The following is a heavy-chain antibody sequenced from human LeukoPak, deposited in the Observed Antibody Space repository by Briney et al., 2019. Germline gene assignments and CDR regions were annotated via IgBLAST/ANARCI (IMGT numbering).Heavy chain of an antibody. CDR2: IIPIFGTA. Sequence: ASVKVSCKASGGTFSSYAISWVRQAPGQGLEWMGGIIPIFGTANYAQKFQGRVTITTDESTSTAYMELSSLRSEDTAVYYCALISYCTTITCYYLDHWGQGTLVTVSS. D-gene: IGHD2-8*01. J-gene: IGHJ4*02. CDR3: ALISYCTTITCYYLDH. V-gene: IGHV1-69*05. CDR1: GGTFSSYA.